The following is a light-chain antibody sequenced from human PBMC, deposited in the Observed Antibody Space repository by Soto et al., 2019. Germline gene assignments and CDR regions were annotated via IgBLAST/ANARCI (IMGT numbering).Light chain of an antibody. Sequence: EVRMTRFPYIVSVTASQTVTHSCGASQSVRTNLAWYQQRPGQAPRLLIHYASTRASDIPARFSGSGSGTNFTLAISSLQSEDFAVYYCQQYAYWPETFGQGTKVDIK. J-gene: IGKJ1*01. CDR2: YAS. V-gene: IGKV3D-15*01. CDR3: QQYAYWPET. CDR1: QSVRTN.